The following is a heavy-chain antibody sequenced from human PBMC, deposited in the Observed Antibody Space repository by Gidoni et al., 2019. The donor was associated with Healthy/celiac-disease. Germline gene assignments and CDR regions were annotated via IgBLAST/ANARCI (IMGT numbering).Heavy chain of an antibody. Sequence: QVQLQESGPGLVKLSETLSLTCTVSGGSISSYYWSWIRQPPGKGLEWIGYIYYSGGTNYNPSLKSRVTISVDTSKNQFSLKLSSVTAADTAVYYCTRLQLLWFGETDAFDIWGQGTMVTVSS. CDR2: IYYSGGT. CDR1: GGSISSYY. D-gene: IGHD3-10*01. J-gene: IGHJ3*02. V-gene: IGHV4-59*08. CDR3: TRLQLLWFGETDAFDI.